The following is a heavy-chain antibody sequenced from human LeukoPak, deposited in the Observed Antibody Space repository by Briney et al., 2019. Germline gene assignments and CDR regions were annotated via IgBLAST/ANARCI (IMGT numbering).Heavy chain of an antibody. Sequence: PGGSLRLSCAASGFTFSSYAMSRVRQAPGKRLEWVSAISGSGGSTYYADSVKGRFTISRDNAKNSLYLQMNSLRAEDTAVYYCAGSDTTGYSPREWDYWYFDLWGRGTLVTVSS. CDR1: GFTFSSYA. CDR3: AGSDTTGYSPREWDYWYFDL. V-gene: IGHV3-23*01. CDR2: ISGSGGST. D-gene: IGHD3-9*01. J-gene: IGHJ2*01.